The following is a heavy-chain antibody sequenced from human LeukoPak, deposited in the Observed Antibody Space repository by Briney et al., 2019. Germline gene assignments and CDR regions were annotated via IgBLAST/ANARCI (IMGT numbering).Heavy chain of an antibody. CDR3: ARVKGYSYGSAFTEYFDL. CDR2: IYYSGST. Sequence: SETLSLTCTVSGGSISSYYWSWIRQPLGKGLEWIGYIYYSGSTNYNPSLKSRVTISVDTSKNQFSLKLSSVTAADTAAYYCARVKGYSYGSAFTEYFDLWGRGTLVTVSS. V-gene: IGHV4-59*01. J-gene: IGHJ2*01. D-gene: IGHD5-18*01. CDR1: GGSISSYY.